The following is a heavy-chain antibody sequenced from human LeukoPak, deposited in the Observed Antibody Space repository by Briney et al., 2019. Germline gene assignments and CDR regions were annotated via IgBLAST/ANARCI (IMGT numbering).Heavy chain of an antibody. Sequence: GGSLRLSCVASGFTFNNYAMTWVRQAPGKGLEWVSAISGSGGSTYYADSVKGRFTISRDNSKNTLYLQMNSLRAEDTAVYYCAKDQDIVVVPAAIMGYYMDVWGKGTTVTVSS. CDR3: AKDQDIVVVPAAIMGYYMDV. J-gene: IGHJ6*03. CDR2: ISGSGGST. D-gene: IGHD2-2*01. CDR1: GFTFNNYA. V-gene: IGHV3-23*01.